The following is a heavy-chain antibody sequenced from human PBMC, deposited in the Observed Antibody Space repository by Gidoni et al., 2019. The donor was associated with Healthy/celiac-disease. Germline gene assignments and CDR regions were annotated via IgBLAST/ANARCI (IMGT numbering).Heavy chain of an antibody. J-gene: IGHJ3*02. Sequence: TFSSYGMHWVRQAPGKGLEWVAVISYDGSNKYYADSVKGRFTISRDNSKNTLYLQMNSLRAEDTAVYYCAKAYDFWSGYWSFDIWGQGTMVTVSS. CDR1: TFSSYG. CDR2: ISYDGSNK. CDR3: AKAYDFWSGYWSFDI. D-gene: IGHD3-3*01. V-gene: IGHV3-30*18.